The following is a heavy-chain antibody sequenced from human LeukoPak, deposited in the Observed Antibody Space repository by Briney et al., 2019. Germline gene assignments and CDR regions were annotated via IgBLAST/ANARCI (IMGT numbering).Heavy chain of an antibody. D-gene: IGHD6-19*01. Sequence: GGSLRLSCAASGFTFSSYGMHWVRQAPGKGLEWVAVISYDGSNKYYADSVKGRFTISRDNSKNTLYLQMNSLRAEDTAVYYCAKDGGSGWYFDYWGQGTLVTVSS. CDR3: AKDGGSGWYFDY. V-gene: IGHV3-30*18. CDR1: GFTFSSYG. J-gene: IGHJ4*02. CDR2: ISYDGSNK.